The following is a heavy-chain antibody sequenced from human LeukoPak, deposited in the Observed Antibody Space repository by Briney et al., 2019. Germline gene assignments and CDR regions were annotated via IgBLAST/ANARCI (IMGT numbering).Heavy chain of an antibody. CDR1: GGSFSGYY. V-gene: IGHV4-34*01. J-gene: IGHJ4*02. CDR3: ARLKGYYFDY. Sequence: SETLSLTCAVYGGSFSGYYWSWIRQPPGKGLEWIGEINHSGSTNYNPSLKSRVTISVDTSKNQFSLELSSVTAADTAVYYCARLKGYYFDYWGQGTLVTVSS. CDR2: INHSGST.